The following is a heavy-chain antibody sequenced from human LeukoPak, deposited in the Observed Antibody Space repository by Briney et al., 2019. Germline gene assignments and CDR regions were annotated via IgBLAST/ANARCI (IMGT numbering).Heavy chain of an antibody. CDR2: MNPNSGNT. J-gene: IGHJ4*02. CDR1: GYTFTSYD. Sequence: ASVKVSCKASGYTFTSYDINWVRQATGQGLEWMGWMNPNSGNTGYAQKFQGRVTMTRNTSISTAYMELSSLRSEDTAIYYCARARSRGAQEFDSWGQGTLVTVSS. CDR3: ARARSRGAQEFDS. D-gene: IGHD1-26*01. V-gene: IGHV1-8*01.